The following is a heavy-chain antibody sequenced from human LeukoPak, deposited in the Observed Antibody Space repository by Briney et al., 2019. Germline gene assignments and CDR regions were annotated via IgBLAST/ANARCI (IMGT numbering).Heavy chain of an antibody. Sequence: GGSLRLSCAASGFTFSSYAMSWVRQAPGKGLEWVSAISGSGGSTYYADSVKGRFTISRDNSKNTLYLQMNSLRAEDTAVYYCAKPRTSRQLAPHNWFDPWGQGTLVTVSS. V-gene: IGHV3-23*01. CDR2: ISGSGGST. D-gene: IGHD6-13*01. CDR1: GFTFSSYA. CDR3: AKPRTSRQLAPHNWFDP. J-gene: IGHJ5*02.